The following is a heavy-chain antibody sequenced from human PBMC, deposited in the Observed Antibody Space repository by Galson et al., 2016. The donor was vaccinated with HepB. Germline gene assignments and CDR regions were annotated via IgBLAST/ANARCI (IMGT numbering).Heavy chain of an antibody. CDR2: IYPDDSDT. Sequence: QSGAEVKKPGEPLKISCKSFGYSFTTYWIGWARQMPGKGLEWMGIIYPDDSDTRLSPSFQGQVTFSADKSITTAFLQWTSLRASDTAVYYCARLGLGAHSVDSWGQGTLVTVSA. V-gene: IGHV5-51*01. CDR3: ARLGLGAHSVDS. CDR1: GYSFTTYW. J-gene: IGHJ4*02. D-gene: IGHD1-26*01.